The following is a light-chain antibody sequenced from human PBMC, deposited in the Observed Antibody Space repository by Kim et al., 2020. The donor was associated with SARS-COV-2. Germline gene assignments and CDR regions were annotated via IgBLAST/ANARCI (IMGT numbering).Light chain of an antibody. CDR2: GAS. Sequence: PGDEATLYCRASQSVISSYLGWYHQKPGQPPRLLIYGASTRAPGIPDRFSGSGSGTHFSLTISKLDPEDFAVYLCQQYGDSLTFGGGTKVDIK. CDR1: QSVISSY. J-gene: IGKJ4*01. CDR3: QQYGDSLT. V-gene: IGKV3-20*01.